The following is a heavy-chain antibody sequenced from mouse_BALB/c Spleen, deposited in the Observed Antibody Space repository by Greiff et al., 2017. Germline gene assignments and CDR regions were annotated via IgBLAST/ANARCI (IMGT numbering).Heavy chain of an antibody. V-gene: IGHV5-17*02. CDR2: ISSGSSTI. D-gene: IGHD2-4*01. Sequence: EVKLVESGGGLVQPGGSRKLSCAASGFTFSSFGMHWVRQAPEKGLEWVAYISSGSSTIYYADTVKGRFTISRDNPKNTLFLQMTSLRSEDTAMYYCARRDMITTNWFAYWGQGTLVTVSA. CDR1: GFTFSSFG. J-gene: IGHJ3*01. CDR3: ARRDMITTNWFAY.